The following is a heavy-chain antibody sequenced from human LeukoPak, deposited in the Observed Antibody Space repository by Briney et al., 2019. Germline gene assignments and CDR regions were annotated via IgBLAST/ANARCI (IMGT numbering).Heavy chain of an antibody. CDR1: GFTFSTSW. Sequence: PGGSLRLSCAASGFTFSTSWMHWVRQAPGKGLVWVSRMNSDGSSTSYADSVKGRFTISRDNAKNTLYLQMNSLRAEETAVYYCVRALSGIDDYWGQGTLVTVSS. J-gene: IGHJ4*02. V-gene: IGHV3-74*01. CDR2: MNSDGSST. CDR3: VRALSGIDDY. D-gene: IGHD1-1*01.